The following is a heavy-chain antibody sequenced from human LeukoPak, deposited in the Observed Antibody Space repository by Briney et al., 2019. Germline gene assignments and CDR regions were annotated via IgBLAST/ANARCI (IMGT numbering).Heavy chain of an antibody. Sequence: GRSLRLSCATSGFPFSDFSMTCGRQAPGKGLECISTTNAGGSSNDYADSVKGRFTISRDNSKNTLYLQMGSVTVEDAAMYYCAKQSYARSLGEGGPGTLVTVSS. CDR1: GFPFSDFS. J-gene: IGHJ4*02. D-gene: IGHD2-8*01. CDR3: AKQSYARSLGE. CDR2: TNAGGSSN. V-gene: IGHV3-23*01.